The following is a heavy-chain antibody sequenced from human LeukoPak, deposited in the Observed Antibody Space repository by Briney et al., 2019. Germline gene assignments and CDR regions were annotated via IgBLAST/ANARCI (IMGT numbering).Heavy chain of an antibody. V-gene: IGHV3-48*02. J-gene: IGHJ6*02. D-gene: IGHD5-18*01. CDR1: GFTFSRYS. CDR2: IYGSSSTM. Sequence: GGSLRLSCAASGFTFSRYSMNWVRQAPGKGLEGVSYIYGSSSTMYYSDSVKGRFTISRDNVWNSLYLQMNSLRDGDTAVYYCARDSTPSYGFGYFYYGMDVWGQGTTVTVSS. CDR3: ARDSTPSYGFGYFYYGMDV.